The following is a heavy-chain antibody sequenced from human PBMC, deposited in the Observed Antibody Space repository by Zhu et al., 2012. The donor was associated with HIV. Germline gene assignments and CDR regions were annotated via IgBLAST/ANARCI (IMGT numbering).Heavy chain of an antibody. V-gene: IGHV4-34*02. D-gene: IGHD1-26*01. CDR1: GGPFSGYF. CDR3: ARHLSVGADFDY. CDR2: INHSGGT. Sequence: QVQLQQWGAGLLKPSETLSLTCAVYGGPFSGYFWSWIRQPPGKGLEWIGEINHSGGTNYNPSLKSRVTISVDTSKNQFSLKLNSVTAADTAVYYCARHLSVGADFDYWGQGTLVHRLL. J-gene: IGHJ4*02.